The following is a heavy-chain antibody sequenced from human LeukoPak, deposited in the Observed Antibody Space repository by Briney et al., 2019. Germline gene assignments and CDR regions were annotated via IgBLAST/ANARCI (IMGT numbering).Heavy chain of an antibody. V-gene: IGHV4-59*08. J-gene: IGHJ5*02. CDR3: ARLYAGAYTRLDP. Sequence: SETLSLTCTVSGGSISGFHWSWIRQPPGKGLDYIGDVFYSGGTNYNPSPKSRLTISVDTSRNQFSLKLTSVPAADTAVYYCARLYAGAYTRLDPWGQGILVAVSS. CDR2: VFYSGGT. CDR1: GGSISGFH. D-gene: IGHD3-16*01.